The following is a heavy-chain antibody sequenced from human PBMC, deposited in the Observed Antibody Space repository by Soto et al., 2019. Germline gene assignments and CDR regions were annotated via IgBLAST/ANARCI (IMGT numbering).Heavy chain of an antibody. CDR1: GYSFTSYW. V-gene: IGHV5-51*01. Sequence: GESLKISCKGSGYSFTSYWTGWVRQMPGQGLEWMGIIYPGDSDTRYSPSFQGQVTISADKSISTAYLQWSSLKTSDTAMYYCASQLGYCSGGSCYDEYYFDYWGQGTLVTSPQ. D-gene: IGHD2-15*01. CDR3: ASQLGYCSGGSCYDEYYFDY. J-gene: IGHJ4*02. CDR2: IYPGDSDT.